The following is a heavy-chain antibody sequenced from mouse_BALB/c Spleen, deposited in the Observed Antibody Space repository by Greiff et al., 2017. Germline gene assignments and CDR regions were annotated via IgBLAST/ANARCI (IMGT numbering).Heavy chain of an antibody. D-gene: IGHD2-14*01. V-gene: IGHV5-9-3*01. CDR1: GFTFSSYA. Sequence: EVMLVESGGGLVKPGGSLKLSCAASGFTFSSYAMSWVRQTPEKRLEWVATISSGGSYTYYPDSVKGRFTISRDNATNTLYLQMSSLRSEDTAMYYCARQVRDYWGQGTTLTVSS. CDR2: ISSGGSYT. CDR3: ARQVRDY. J-gene: IGHJ2*01.